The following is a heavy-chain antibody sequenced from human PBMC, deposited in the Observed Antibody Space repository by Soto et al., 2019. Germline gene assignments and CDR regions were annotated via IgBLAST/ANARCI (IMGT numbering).Heavy chain of an antibody. Sequence: ASVKVSCKASGYTFTSYDINWVLQATGQGLEWMGWMNPNSGNTGYAQKFQGRVTMTRNTSISTAYMELSSLRSEDTAVYYCARGPKVFWRGNNWSYFYYGMDVWGQGTMVTVAS. CDR1: GYTFTSYD. J-gene: IGHJ6*02. D-gene: IGHD3-3*01. CDR3: ARGPKVFWRGNNWSYFYYGMDV. CDR2: MNPNSGNT. V-gene: IGHV1-8*01.